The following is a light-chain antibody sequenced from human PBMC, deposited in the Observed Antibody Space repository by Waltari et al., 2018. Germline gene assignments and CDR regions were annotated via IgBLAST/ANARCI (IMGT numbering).Light chain of an antibody. CDR3: SSLSSNDVVL. V-gene: IGLV2-14*01. J-gene: IGLJ2*01. CDR1: SNDVGGYNS. Sequence: QSALTQPASVSGSPGQSVTIFCAGTSNDVGGYNSVSWYQEYPGQAPRVIIYDVSDRPSGVSDRFSGSKSGNTASLTISGLQAEDEADYYCSSLSSNDVVLFGGGTKLTVL. CDR2: DVS.